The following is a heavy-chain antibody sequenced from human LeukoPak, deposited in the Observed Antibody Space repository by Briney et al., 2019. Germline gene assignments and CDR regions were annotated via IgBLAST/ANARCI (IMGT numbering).Heavy chain of an antibody. Sequence: ASVKVSFKASGYTFTIYDINWVRQAPGQGLEWMGWMNPNSGNTGYAQKFQGRVTMTRNTSISTAYMELSSLRSEDTAVYYCARARRAVAGQYYFDYWGQGTLVTVSS. CDR1: GYTFTIYD. J-gene: IGHJ4*02. D-gene: IGHD6-19*01. V-gene: IGHV1-8*01. CDR3: ARARRAVAGQYYFDY. CDR2: MNPNSGNT.